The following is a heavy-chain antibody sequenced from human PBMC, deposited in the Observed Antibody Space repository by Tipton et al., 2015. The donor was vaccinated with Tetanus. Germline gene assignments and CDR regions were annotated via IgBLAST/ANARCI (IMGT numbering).Heavy chain of an antibody. CDR1: GGSISSSSYY. Sequence: TLSLTCTVSGGSISSSSYYWGWIRQPPGKGLEWIGSIYYSGSTYYNPSLKSRVTISVDTSKNQFSLKLSSVTAADTAVYYCASWEHCSGGSCYPYWGQGTLVTVSS. V-gene: IGHV4-39*01. CDR3: ASWEHCSGGSCYPY. J-gene: IGHJ4*02. CDR2: IYYSGST. D-gene: IGHD2-15*01.